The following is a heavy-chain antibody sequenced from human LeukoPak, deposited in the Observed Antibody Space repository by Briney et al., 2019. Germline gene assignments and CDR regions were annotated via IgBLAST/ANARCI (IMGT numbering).Heavy chain of an antibody. Sequence: GGSLRLSCAASGFTFSSYWMHWVRQVPGKGLVWVSRINSDESSTSYADSVKGRFTISRDNAKNTLYLQMNGLRAEDTAVYYCARGGGSYGFDYWGQGTLVTVSS. CDR1: GFTFSSYW. D-gene: IGHD1-26*01. J-gene: IGHJ4*02. V-gene: IGHV3-74*01. CDR2: INSDESST. CDR3: ARGGGSYGFDY.